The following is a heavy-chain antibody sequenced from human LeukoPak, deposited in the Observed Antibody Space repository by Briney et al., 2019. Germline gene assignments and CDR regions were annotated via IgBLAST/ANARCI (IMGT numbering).Heavy chain of an antibody. CDR2: ISSSSSTI. V-gene: IGHV3-48*01. Sequence: PGGSLRLSCAASGFTFSSYSMNWVRQAPGKGLEWVSYISSSSSTIYYADSVKGRFTISRDNAKNSLYLQMNSLRAEDTAVYYCARVSNAYYYYYMDVWGKGTTVTVSS. J-gene: IGHJ6*03. CDR1: GFTFSSYS. CDR3: ARVSNAYYYYYMDV.